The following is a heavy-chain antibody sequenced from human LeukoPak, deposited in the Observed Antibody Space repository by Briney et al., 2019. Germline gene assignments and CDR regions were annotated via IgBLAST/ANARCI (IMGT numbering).Heavy chain of an antibody. Sequence: ASVKVSCKASGYTFTDYYMHWVRQAPGQGLEWMGWISAYNGNTNYAQKLQGRVTMTTDTSTSTAYMELRSLRSDDTAVYYCASGRGIGSFDYWGQGTLVTVSS. V-gene: IGHV1-18*04. CDR2: ISAYNGNT. D-gene: IGHD3-16*01. CDR3: ASGRGIGSFDY. CDR1: GYTFTDYY. J-gene: IGHJ4*02.